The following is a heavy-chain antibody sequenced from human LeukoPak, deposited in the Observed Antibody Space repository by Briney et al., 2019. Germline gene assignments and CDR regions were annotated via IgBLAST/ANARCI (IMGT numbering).Heavy chain of an antibody. CDR3: AKDISSSKPYYFDY. D-gene: IGHD6-13*01. J-gene: IGHJ4*02. CDR1: GFTFSSYA. CDR2: TSGSGDTT. V-gene: IGHV3-23*01. Sequence: GGSLRLSCAASGFTFSSYAMSWVRQAPGKGLEWVSATSGSGDTTYYADSVKGRFTISRDNSKNTLYLQMNSLRAEDTAVYYCAKDISSSKPYYFDYWGQGALVTVSS.